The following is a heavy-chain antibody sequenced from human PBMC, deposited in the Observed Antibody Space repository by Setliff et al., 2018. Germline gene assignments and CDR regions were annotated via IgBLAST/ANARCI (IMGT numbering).Heavy chain of an antibody. D-gene: IGHD3-16*02. J-gene: IGHJ4*02. CDR1: GYTFSDLY. CDR2: INPNSGGT. V-gene: IGHV1-2*02. CDR3: AREPYDYIWGSYRSPYFDH. Sequence: ASVKVSCKASGYTFSDLYLHWVRQAPGQGLEWMGWINPNSGGTNYAQKFQGRVTMTRDASINTAFMHLSSLKSDDMAVYYCAREPYDYIWGSYRSPYFDHWGQGALVTVSS.